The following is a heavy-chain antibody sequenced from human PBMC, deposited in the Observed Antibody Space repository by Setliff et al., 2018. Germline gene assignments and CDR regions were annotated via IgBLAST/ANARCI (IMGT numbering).Heavy chain of an antibody. V-gene: IGHV5-51*01. CDR1: GYRFTSNW. J-gene: IGHJ3*01. Sequence: GESLKLSCKGSGYRFTSNWVAWVRQMPGKGLEWMGIVFPADSDTRYSPSFQGQVTISADKSINTAYLQWRSLKASDTAVYYCARLGVLPDAFDVWGPGTMVTVSS. CDR3: ARLGVLPDAFDV. CDR2: VFPADSDT. D-gene: IGHD3-16*01.